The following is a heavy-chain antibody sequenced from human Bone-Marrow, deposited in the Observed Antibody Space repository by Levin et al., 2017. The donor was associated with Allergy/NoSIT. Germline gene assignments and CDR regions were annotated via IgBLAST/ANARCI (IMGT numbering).Heavy chain of an antibody. J-gene: IGHJ4*02. CDR1: GGSFSGYY. CDR3: ARTHGGGYGDYGFWEY. V-gene: IGHV4-34*01. Sequence: SETLSLTCAVYGGSFSGYYWSWIRQPPGKGLEWIGEINHSGSTNYNPSLKSRVTISVDTSKNQFSLKLSSVTAADTAVYYWARTHGGGYGDYGFWEYWGQGTLVTVSS. CDR2: INHSGST. D-gene: IGHD4-17*01.